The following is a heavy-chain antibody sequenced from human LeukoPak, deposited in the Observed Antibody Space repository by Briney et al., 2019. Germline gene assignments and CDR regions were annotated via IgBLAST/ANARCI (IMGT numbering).Heavy chain of an antibody. CDR1: GGTFSSYT. CDR2: IIPILGIA. V-gene: IGHV1-69*02. Sequence: PVKVSCKASGGTFSSYTISWVRQAPGRGLEWMGRIIPILGIANYAQKFQGRVTITADKSTSTAYMELSSLRSEDTAVYYCASCPYYYYYYMDVWGKGTTVTVSS. CDR3: ASCPYYYYYYMDV. J-gene: IGHJ6*03.